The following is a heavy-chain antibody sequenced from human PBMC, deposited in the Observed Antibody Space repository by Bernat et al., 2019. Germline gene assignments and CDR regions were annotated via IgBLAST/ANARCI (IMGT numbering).Heavy chain of an antibody. CDR2: ISVSGGST. CDR3: AKDDCAGDCHYWYFDL. Sequence: EVQLLESGGGLVQPGGSLRLSCAASGFTFTSYAMSWVRQAPGMGLEWVSAISVSGGSTYYADSVKGRFTMSRDNSKNTLYLQMNSLRAEDTAVYYCAKDDCAGDCHYWYFDLWGRGTLVTVSS. J-gene: IGHJ2*01. D-gene: IGHD2-21*02. CDR1: GFTFTSYA. V-gene: IGHV3-23*01.